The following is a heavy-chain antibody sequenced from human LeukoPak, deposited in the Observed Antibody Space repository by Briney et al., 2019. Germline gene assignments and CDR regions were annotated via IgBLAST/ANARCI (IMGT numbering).Heavy chain of an antibody. D-gene: IGHD3-10*01. CDR2: IYTSGST. CDR1: GGSISSYY. J-gene: IGHJ6*03. V-gene: IGHV4-4*07. Sequence: SETLSLTCTVSGGSISSYYWSWIRQPAGKGLEWIGRIYTSGSTNYNPSLKSRVTMSVDTSKNQFSLKLSSVTAADTAVYYCARDVEPLLWFGAYRSPHMDVWGKGTTVTVSS. CDR3: ARDVEPLLWFGAYRSPHMDV.